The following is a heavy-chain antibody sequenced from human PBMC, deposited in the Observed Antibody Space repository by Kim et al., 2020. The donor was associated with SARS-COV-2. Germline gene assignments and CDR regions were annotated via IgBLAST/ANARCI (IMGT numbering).Heavy chain of an antibody. D-gene: IGHD1-26*01. CDR1: GFAFKSYG. Sequence: WGSLRLSCAASGFAFKSYGMNWVRQAPGKGLEWVSTISDRGDGTYYADSVKGRXXXPXXXXXNTLYXQMNSLRAEDTAVYXXXKLXXPSWERYYFDSXGQGT. CDR2: ISDRGDGT. J-gene: IGHJ4*02. V-gene: IGHV3-23*01. CDR3: XKLXXPSWERYYFDS.